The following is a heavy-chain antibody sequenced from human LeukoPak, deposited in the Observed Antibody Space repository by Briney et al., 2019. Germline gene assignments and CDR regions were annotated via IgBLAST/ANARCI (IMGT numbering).Heavy chain of an antibody. CDR2: IIPIFGTA. CDR3: ARGVYYYGSGSPNYYYYDMDV. D-gene: IGHD3-10*01. J-gene: IGHJ6*04. V-gene: IGHV1-69*06. Sequence: SVKVSCKASGGTFSSYAISWVRQAPGQGLEWMGGIIPIFGTANYAQKFQGRVTITADKSTSTAYMELSSLRSEDTAVYYCARGVYYYGSGSPNYYYYDMDVWGKGTTVTVSS. CDR1: GGTFSSYA.